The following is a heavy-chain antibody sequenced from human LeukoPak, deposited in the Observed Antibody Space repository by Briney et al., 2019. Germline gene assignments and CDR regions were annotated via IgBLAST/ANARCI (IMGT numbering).Heavy chain of an antibody. J-gene: IGHJ3*02. Sequence: PSETLSLTCTVSGGSISSSSYYWGWIRQPPGKGLEWIGSIYYSGSTYYNPSLKSRVTISVDTSKNQFSLKLSSVTAADTAVYYCARKYCSGGSCLFGYLGFDIWGQGTMVTVSS. V-gene: IGHV4-39*07. D-gene: IGHD2-15*01. CDR3: ARKYCSGGSCLFGYLGFDI. CDR2: IYYSGST. CDR1: GGSISSSSYY.